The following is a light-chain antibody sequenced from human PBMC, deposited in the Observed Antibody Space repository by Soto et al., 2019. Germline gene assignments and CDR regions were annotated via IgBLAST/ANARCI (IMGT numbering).Light chain of an antibody. CDR3: SSHTTSNTRV. V-gene: IGLV2-14*03. CDR2: EVS. Sequence: QSALTQPASVSGSPGQSIAISCTGTSSDVGAYGFVSWYQQHPDKAPKLLIYEVSNRPSGVSDRFSGSKSVNTATLTISGLQAEDEADYYCSSHTTSNTRVFGTGTKLTVL. J-gene: IGLJ1*01. CDR1: SSDVGAYGF.